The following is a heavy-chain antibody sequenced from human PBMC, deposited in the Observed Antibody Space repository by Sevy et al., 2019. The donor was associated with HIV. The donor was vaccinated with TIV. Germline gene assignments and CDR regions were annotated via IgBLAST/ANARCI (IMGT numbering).Heavy chain of an antibody. CDR1: GLTLTTTG. CDR2: VTSDGTT. Sequence: GGSLRLSCAASGLTLTTTGMRWVRQAPGKGLEWVAGVTSDGTTYYADSVRDRFTVSRDNSKNTLYLQLNSLRADDTAVFYCAGGDTTMITDLDYWGQGTLFTVSS. D-gene: IGHD3-16*01. V-gene: IGHV3-23*01. CDR3: AGGDTTMITDLDY. J-gene: IGHJ4*02.